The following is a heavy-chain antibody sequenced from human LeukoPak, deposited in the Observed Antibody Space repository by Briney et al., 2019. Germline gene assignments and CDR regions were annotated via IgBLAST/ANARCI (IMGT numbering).Heavy chain of an antibody. J-gene: IGHJ2*01. D-gene: IGHD1-26*01. Sequence: GESLKISCKGLGYSFSSYWNAWVRQRPGKGLEWMGIIYPGGSETRYDPSFQGQVTISADSSTSTAYLQWSSLRASDTAMYYCATVFGSGSHLDWYFDLWGRGTLVTVSS. CDR3: ATVFGSGSHLDWYFDL. CDR1: GYSFSSYW. CDR2: IYPGGSET. V-gene: IGHV5-51*01.